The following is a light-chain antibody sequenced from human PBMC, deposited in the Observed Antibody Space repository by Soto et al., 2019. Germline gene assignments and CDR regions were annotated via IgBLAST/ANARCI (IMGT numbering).Light chain of an antibody. CDR2: AAS. CDR1: QTISMY. Sequence: DIQMTQSPSSLSASVGDRVTITCRASQTISMYLNWYQQKPGKAPILLISAASSLESGVPSRFRGSRSGTEFTLTIRSLQPEDCATYYCQQSYSTPPLTFGGGTKVEIK. CDR3: QQSYSTPPLT. V-gene: IGKV1-39*01. J-gene: IGKJ4*01.